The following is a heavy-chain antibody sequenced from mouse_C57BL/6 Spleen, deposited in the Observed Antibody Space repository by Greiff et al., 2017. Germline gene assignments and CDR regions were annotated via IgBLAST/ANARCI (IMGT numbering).Heavy chain of an antibody. CDR2: FNYDGSST. V-gene: IGHV5-16*01. Sequence: EVKLMESEGGLVQPGSSMKLSCTASGFTFSDYYMAWVRQVPEKGLEWVANFNYDGSSTYYLDSLKSRFIISRDNAKNILYLKMSSLKSEDTATYYCARDQTGGGYFDVWGTGTTVTDSS. CDR3: ARDQTGGGYFDV. J-gene: IGHJ1*03. CDR1: GFTFSDYY.